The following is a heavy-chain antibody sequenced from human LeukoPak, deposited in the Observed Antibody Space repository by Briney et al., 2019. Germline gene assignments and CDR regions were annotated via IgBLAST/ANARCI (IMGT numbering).Heavy chain of an antibody. Sequence: GGSLRLSCAASGFTFGTYWMHWVRQAPGKGLVWVSRINSDGSSTSYADSVKGRFTISRDNAKNTLYLQMNSLRAEDTAVYYCARGRGAAAEDYWGQGTLVTVSS. J-gene: IGHJ4*02. CDR2: INSDGSST. CDR3: ARGRGAAAEDY. CDR1: GFTFGTYW. D-gene: IGHD6-13*01. V-gene: IGHV3-74*01.